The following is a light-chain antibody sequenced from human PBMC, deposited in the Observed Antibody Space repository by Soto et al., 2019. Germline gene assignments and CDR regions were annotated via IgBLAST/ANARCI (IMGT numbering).Light chain of an antibody. V-gene: IGLV2-14*01. CDR2: EVT. CDR1: MRDVGAYNL. Sequence: QSALTQPASVSGSAGQSITISCSGTMRDVGAYNLVSWYQHHPGRAPKLIIYEVTIRPSGVSNRFSGSKSGNTASLTISGLQAEDEADYYCSTYTTSAPYVFGSGTKVTVL. J-gene: IGLJ1*01. CDR3: STYTTSAPYV.